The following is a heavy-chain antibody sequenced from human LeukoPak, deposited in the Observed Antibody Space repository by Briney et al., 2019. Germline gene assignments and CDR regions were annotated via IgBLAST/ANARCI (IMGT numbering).Heavy chain of an antibody. CDR1: GFTFSYYG. D-gene: IGHD4-23*01. CDR2: IWYDGSNV. Sequence: GRSLRLSCAASGFTFSYYGMHGGRQDPGKGLEWVGVIWYDGSNVKYPDSVKGRFTISRDNSKNMMYLQMNSLRVEDTAVYYCARGRPHGNDYWGQGTLVTVSS. J-gene: IGHJ4*02. CDR3: ARGRPHGNDY. V-gene: IGHV3-33*01.